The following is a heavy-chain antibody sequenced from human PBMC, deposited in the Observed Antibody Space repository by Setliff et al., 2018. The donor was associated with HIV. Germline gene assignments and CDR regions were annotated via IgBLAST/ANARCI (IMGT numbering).Heavy chain of an antibody. D-gene: IGHD3-10*01. CDR1: GYSISSDYY. V-gene: IGHV4-38-2*01. CDR2: FSPRGRT. J-gene: IGHJ3*02. CDR3: ASTTSGVSGSYPAHAFDI. Sequence: SETLSLTCVVSGYSISSDYYWGWIRQPPGKGLEWIGSFSPRGRTYQNASLKSRVTISVDRFKNQFSLKLISVTAADTAIYYCASTTSGVSGSYPAHAFDIWGQGTMVTVSS.